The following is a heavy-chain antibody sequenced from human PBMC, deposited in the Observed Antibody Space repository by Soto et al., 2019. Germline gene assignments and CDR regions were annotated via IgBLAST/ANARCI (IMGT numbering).Heavy chain of an antibody. D-gene: IGHD3-16*01. Sequence: GGSLRLSCAASGFTFSDYYMSWIRQAPGKGLEWVSCISSSGSTIYYADSVKGRFTISRDNAKNSLYLQMNSLRAEDTAVYYCARAWGTFYYYYYGMDVWGQGTTVTVSS. CDR3: ARAWGTFYYYYYGMDV. J-gene: IGHJ6*02. CDR1: GFTFSDYY. CDR2: ISSSGSTI. V-gene: IGHV3-11*01.